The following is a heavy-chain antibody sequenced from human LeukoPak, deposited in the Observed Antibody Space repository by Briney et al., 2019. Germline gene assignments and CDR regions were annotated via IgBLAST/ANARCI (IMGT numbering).Heavy chain of an antibody. CDR2: IYTSGST. V-gene: IGHV4-4*07. Sequence: SETLSLTCTVSGGSISSYYWSWIRQPAGKGLEWIGRIYTSGSTNYNPSLKSRVTMSVDTSKNQFSLKLSSVTAADTAVYYCARDQVYCSSTSCSPYYYYYYMDVWGKGTTVTVSS. D-gene: IGHD2-2*01. J-gene: IGHJ6*03. CDR3: ARDQVYCSSTSCSPYYYYYYMDV. CDR1: GGSISSYY.